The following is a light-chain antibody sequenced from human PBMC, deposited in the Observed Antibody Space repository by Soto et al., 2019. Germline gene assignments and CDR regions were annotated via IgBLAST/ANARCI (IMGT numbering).Light chain of an antibody. V-gene: IGKV2-28*01. J-gene: IGKJ2*01. CDR1: QSLLHSNGYNF. CDR2: LGS. CDR3: MQAVQTPPYT. Sequence: DLVMTQSPLSLPVTPGEPASISCRSSQSLLHSNGYNFLDWYLQKPGQSPQLLIYLGSNRASGVPDRFRGSGSGTDFTLKISRVEAEDVGVYYCMQAVQTPPYTFGQGTKLEIK.